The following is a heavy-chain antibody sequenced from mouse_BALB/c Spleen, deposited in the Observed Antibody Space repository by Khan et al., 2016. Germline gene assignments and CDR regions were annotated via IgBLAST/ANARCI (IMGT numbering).Heavy chain of an antibody. Sequence: EVKLLESGGGLVQPKGSLKLSCAASGFTFKTYAMNWVRQAPGKGLEWIARIRSKSNNFATYYADSVKDRSTISSDDSQNMLSLPMNTLQTEDTAMYYCVGGAYYPCALDYWGQGTTVTVSS. V-gene: IGHV10-1*02. CDR2: IRSKSNNFAT. CDR3: VGGAYYPCALDY. J-gene: IGHJ4*01. D-gene: IGHD1-1*01. CDR1: GFTFKTYA.